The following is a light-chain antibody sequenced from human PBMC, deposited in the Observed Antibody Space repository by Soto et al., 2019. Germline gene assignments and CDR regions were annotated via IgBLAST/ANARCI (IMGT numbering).Light chain of an antibody. V-gene: IGKV3-20*01. Sequence: EVVLTQSPGTLSLSPGARATLSCRASQSVSSTYLAWYKHKPGQATRLLIYGASSRATGIPDRLTGSGSATDFTLTISRLEPEDFAVYFCQQYDNSPWTFGQGTTVEIK. J-gene: IGKJ1*01. CDR1: QSVSSTY. CDR2: GAS. CDR3: QQYDNSPWT.